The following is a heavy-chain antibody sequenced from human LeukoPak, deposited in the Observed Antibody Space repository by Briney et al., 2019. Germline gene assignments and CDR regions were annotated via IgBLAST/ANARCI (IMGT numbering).Heavy chain of an antibody. V-gene: IGHV3-11*01. D-gene: IGHD4-17*01. J-gene: IGHJ4*02. CDR2: ISSSGSTI. Sequence: PGGSLRLSCAASGFTFSDYYVSWIRQAPGKGLEWVSYISSSGSTIYYADSVKGRFTISRDNAKNSLYLQMNSLRAEDTAVYYCAREPPPDYGDYEDYWGQGTLVTVSS. CDR3: AREPPPDYGDYEDY. CDR1: GFTFSDYY.